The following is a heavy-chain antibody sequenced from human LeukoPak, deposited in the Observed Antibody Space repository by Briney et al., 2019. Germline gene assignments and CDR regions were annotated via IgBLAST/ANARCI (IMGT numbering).Heavy chain of an antibody. J-gene: IGHJ4*02. CDR1: GFTFSSYG. D-gene: IGHD5-18*01. Sequence: GGSLRLSCAASGFTFSSYGMHWVRQAPGKGLEWVAVISYDGSNKYYADSVKGRFTISRDNSKNTLYLQMNSLRAEDTAVYYCAKDPSLRAMVDYWGQGTLVTVSS. CDR3: AKDPSLRAMVDY. CDR2: ISYDGSNK. V-gene: IGHV3-30*18.